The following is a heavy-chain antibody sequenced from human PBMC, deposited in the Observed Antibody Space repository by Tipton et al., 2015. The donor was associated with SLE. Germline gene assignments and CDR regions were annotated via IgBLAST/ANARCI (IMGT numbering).Heavy chain of an antibody. CDR1: GFTFSSYS. CDR2: ISSSSSYI. Sequence: SLRLSCAASGFTFSSYSMNWVRQAPGKGLEWVSSISSSSSYIYYADSVKGRFTISRDNAKNSLYLQMNSLRTEDTALYYCAKDALGFYGSGSFAYFDYWGQGTLVTVSS. D-gene: IGHD3-10*01. J-gene: IGHJ4*02. V-gene: IGHV3-21*04. CDR3: AKDALGFYGSGSFAYFDY.